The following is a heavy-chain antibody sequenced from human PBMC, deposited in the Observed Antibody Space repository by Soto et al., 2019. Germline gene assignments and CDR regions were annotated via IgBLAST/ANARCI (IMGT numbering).Heavy chain of an antibody. CDR1: GYTFTSYD. D-gene: IGHD2-2*01. CDR2: MNPNSGNT. V-gene: IGHV1-8*01. Sequence: ASVKVSCKASGYTFTSYDINWVRQATGQGLEWMGWMNPNSGNTGYAQKFQGRVTMTRNTSISTAYMELSSLRSEDTAVYYCARGRIRCSSTSCYAVYFQHWGQGTLVTVSS. J-gene: IGHJ1*01. CDR3: ARGRIRCSSTSCYAVYFQH.